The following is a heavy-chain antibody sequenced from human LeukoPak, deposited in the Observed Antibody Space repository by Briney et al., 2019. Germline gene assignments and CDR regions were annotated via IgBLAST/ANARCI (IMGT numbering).Heavy chain of an antibody. CDR2: IGSSSSTI. J-gene: IGHJ4*02. CDR3: ASPARYGSSGYYYDLDY. V-gene: IGHV3-48*01. Sequence: GGTLRLSCAASGFTFSSYSMNWVRQAPGKGLEWVTYIGSSSSTIYYADSVKGRFTISRDNARNSLYLQMNSLRAEDTAVYYCASPARYGSSGYYYDLDYWGQGTLVTVSS. CDR1: GFTFSSYS. D-gene: IGHD3-22*01.